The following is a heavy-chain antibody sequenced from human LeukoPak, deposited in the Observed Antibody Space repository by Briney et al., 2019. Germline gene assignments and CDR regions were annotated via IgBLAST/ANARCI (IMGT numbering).Heavy chain of an antibody. CDR1: GGTFSSYA. J-gene: IGHJ5*02. Sequence: SVKVSCKASGGTFSSYAISWVRQAPGQGLEWMGGIIPIFGTANYAQKFQGRVTITADESTSTAYMELSSLRSEDTAVYNCARDNPAMYSCWFDPWGQGTLVTVSS. D-gene: IGHD5-18*01. CDR3: ARDNPAMYSCWFDP. CDR2: IIPIFGTA. V-gene: IGHV1-69*01.